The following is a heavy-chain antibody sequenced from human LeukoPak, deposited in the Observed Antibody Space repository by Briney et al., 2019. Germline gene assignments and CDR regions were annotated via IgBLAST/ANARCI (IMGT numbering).Heavy chain of an antibody. CDR1: GFTFSSHD. CDR2: ITTATSSYI. Sequence: NPGGSLRLSCAASGFTFSSHDMNWVRQAPGKGLEWVSSITTATSSYIYYADSVKSRFTISRDDAKNSLYLQMDSLRAEDTAVYYCARDYGGPHYFDYWGQGTLVTVSS. D-gene: IGHD2-15*01. J-gene: IGHJ4*02. V-gene: IGHV3-21*01. CDR3: ARDYGGPHYFDY.